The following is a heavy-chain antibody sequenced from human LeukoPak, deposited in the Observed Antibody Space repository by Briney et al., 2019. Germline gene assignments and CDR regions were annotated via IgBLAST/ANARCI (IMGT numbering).Heavy chain of an antibody. Sequence: EASVKVSCKASGYTFTGYYMHWVRQAPGQGLEWMGWINPNSGGTNYAQKFQGSVTMTRDTSISTAYMELSRLRSEDTAVYYCARDQRAPDDSSAPCNWGQGTLVTVSS. J-gene: IGHJ4*02. CDR2: INPNSGGT. D-gene: IGHD3-22*01. V-gene: IGHV1-2*02. CDR1: GYTFTGYY. CDR3: ARDQRAPDDSSAPCN.